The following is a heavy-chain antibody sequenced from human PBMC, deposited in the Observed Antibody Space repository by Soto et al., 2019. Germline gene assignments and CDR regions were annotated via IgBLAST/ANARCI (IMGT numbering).Heavy chain of an antibody. D-gene: IGHD3-22*01. Sequence: SVKVSCKASGGTFSSYAISWVRQAPGQGLEWMGGIIPIFGTANYAQRFQGRVTITADESTSTAYMELSSLRSEDTAVYYCARETLYYDSSGYYPDDAFDIWGQGTMVTVSS. CDR1: GGTFSSYA. J-gene: IGHJ3*02. CDR2: IIPIFGTA. V-gene: IGHV1-69*13. CDR3: ARETLYYDSSGYYPDDAFDI.